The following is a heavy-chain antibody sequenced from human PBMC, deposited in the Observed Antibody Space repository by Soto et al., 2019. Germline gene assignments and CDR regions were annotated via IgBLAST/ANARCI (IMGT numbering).Heavy chain of an antibody. CDR3: AKVLTGDLDY. J-gene: IGHJ4*02. V-gene: IGHV3-30*18. Sequence: RLSCAASGFTFSSYGMNWVRRAPGKGLEWVAVISYDENNKYYADSVKGRFTISRDNSKNTLYLQMNSLRAEDTAVYYCAKVLTGDLDYWGQGTLVTVSS. CDR2: ISYDENNK. D-gene: IGHD7-27*01. CDR1: GFTFSSYG.